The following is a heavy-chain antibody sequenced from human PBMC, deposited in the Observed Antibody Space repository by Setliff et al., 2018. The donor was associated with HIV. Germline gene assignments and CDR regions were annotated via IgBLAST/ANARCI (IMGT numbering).Heavy chain of an antibody. D-gene: IGHD3-10*01. CDR1: GFTFSNFW. V-gene: IGHV3-74*01. CDR3: VRDLYYYDH. J-gene: IGHJ4*02. CDR2: INSDGSTT. Sequence: PGGSLRLSCAASGFTFSNFWMHWVRQAPGKGLVWVSRINSDGSTTDYADSVKGRFTISRDNAKNTLYLQMNSLRADDTAVYYCVRDLYYYDHWGQGTLVTVSS.